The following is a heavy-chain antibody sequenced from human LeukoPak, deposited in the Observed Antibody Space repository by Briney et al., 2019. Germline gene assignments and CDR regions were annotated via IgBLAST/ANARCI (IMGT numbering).Heavy chain of an antibody. Sequence: ASVKVSCKASGYTFTGYYMHWVRQAPGQGLEWMGWINPNSGGTNYAQKFQGWVTMTRDTSISTAYMELSRLRSDDTAVYYCARARIAVAGTDFDYWGQGTLVTVSS. CDR2: INPNSGGT. J-gene: IGHJ4*02. CDR3: ARARIAVAGTDFDY. V-gene: IGHV1-2*04. CDR1: GYTFTGYY. D-gene: IGHD6-19*01.